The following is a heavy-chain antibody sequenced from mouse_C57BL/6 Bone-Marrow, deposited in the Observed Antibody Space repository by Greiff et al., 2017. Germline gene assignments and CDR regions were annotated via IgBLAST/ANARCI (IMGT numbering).Heavy chain of an antibody. V-gene: IGHV1-63*01. CDR1: GYTFTNYW. CDR3: ARVRGDAMDY. Sequence: VQRVESGAELVRPGTSVKMSCKASGYTFTNYWIGWAKQRPGHGLEWIGDIYPGGGYTNYNEKFKGKATLTADKSSSTAYMQFSSLTSEDSAIYYCARVRGDAMDYWGQGTSVTVSS. J-gene: IGHJ4*01. CDR2: IYPGGGYT.